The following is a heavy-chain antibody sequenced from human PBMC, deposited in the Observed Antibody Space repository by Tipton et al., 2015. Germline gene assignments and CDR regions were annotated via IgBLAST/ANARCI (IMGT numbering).Heavy chain of an antibody. V-gene: IGHV3-23*01. D-gene: IGHD4-17*01. Sequence: SLRLSCAASGFTFSSYVMSWVRQAPGKGLEWVSGTGGTGVSRDYANSVKGRFTISRDNAKNSLYLQMNSLRAEDTAVYYCARPSVTTNYYGMDVWGQGTTVTVSS. CDR2: TGGTGVSR. J-gene: IGHJ6*02. CDR3: ARPSVTTNYYGMDV. CDR1: GFTFSSYV.